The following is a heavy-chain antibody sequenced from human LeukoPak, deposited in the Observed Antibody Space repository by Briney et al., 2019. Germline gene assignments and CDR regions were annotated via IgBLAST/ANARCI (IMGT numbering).Heavy chain of an antibody. V-gene: IGHV3-23*01. D-gene: IGHD2-15*01. Sequence: PGGSLRLSCAASGFTFSSYAMSWVRQAPGKGLEWVSSISGSDGSTYYADSVKGRFTISRDNSKNTLYLQMNSLRAEDTAVYYCAKDCVAVVVAATRYGMDVWGQGTTVTVSS. J-gene: IGHJ6*02. CDR3: AKDCVAVVVAATRYGMDV. CDR2: ISGSDGST. CDR1: GFTFSSYA.